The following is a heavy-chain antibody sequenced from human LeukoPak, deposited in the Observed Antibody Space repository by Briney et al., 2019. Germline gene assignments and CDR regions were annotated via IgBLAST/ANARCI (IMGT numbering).Heavy chain of an antibody. CDR1: GGSVSSGGYS. J-gene: IGHJ5*02. D-gene: IGHD3-16*01. CDR3: ARAGVMITFGGP. V-gene: IGHV4-30-2*01. CDR2: IYHSGST. Sequence: PSQTLSLTCAVSGGSVSSGGYSWSWIRQPPGKGLEWIGYIYHSGSTYYNPPLKSRVTISVDRSKNQFSLKLSSVTAADTAVYYCARAGVMITFGGPWGQGTLVTVSS.